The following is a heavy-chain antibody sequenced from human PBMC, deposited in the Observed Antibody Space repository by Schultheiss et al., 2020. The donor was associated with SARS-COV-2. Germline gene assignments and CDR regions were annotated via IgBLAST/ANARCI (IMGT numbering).Heavy chain of an antibody. V-gene: IGHV3-73*01. CDR3: TRGVSPYNWFDP. D-gene: IGHD6-13*01. J-gene: IGHJ5*02. Sequence: GGSLRLSCTASGFTFSSYGMHWVRQASGKGLEWVGRIRSKANSYATAYAASVKGRFTISRDDSKNTAYLQMNSLKTEDTAVYYCTRGVSPYNWFDPWGQGTLVTVSS. CDR1: GFTFSSYG. CDR2: IRSKANSYAT.